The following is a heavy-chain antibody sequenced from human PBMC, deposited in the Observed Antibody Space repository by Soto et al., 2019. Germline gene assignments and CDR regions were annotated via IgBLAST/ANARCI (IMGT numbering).Heavy chain of an antibody. CDR2: INTDGSST. D-gene: IGHD5-18*01. J-gene: IGHJ4*02. V-gene: IGHV3-74*01. CDR1: GFTFSSFW. CDR3: AKREVDTFGLSY. Sequence: EVQLVESGGGLVQPGGSLRLSCAVSGFTFSSFWMHWVRQAPGEGLVWVSRINTDGSSTSYADSVKGRFTISRDNAKNTLYLQMNSLRVEETAMYYCAKREVDTFGLSYWGQGTLVTVSS.